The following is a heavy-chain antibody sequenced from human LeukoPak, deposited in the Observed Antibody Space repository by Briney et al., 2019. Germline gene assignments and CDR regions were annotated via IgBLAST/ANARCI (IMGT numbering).Heavy chain of an antibody. CDR2: IIPILGIA. CDR1: GGTFSSYT. V-gene: IGHV1-69*02. J-gene: IGHJ5*02. Sequence: GASVKVSCKASGGTFSSYTISWVRQAPGQGLEWMGRIIPILGIANYAQKFQGRVTITADKSTSTAYMELSSLRSEDTAVYYCARGVVAVVPAADNWFDPWGQGTLVTVSS. D-gene: IGHD2-2*01. CDR3: ARGVVAVVPAADNWFDP.